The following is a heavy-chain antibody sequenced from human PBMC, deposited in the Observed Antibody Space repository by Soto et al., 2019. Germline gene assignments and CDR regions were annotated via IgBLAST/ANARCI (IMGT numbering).Heavy chain of an antibody. D-gene: IGHD2-15*01. CDR3: XXDLGYCNSSGCFRNWFDP. CDR1: GYSFRTHG. V-gene: IGHV1-18*01. Sequence: QVQLVQSGAEVKTPGASVKVSCRASGYSFRTHGISWVRQAPGQGLEWMGWISTYDDKTNFPQKFQGRITMTTDTSTSTAYMELRSLRSDDXXXXXXXXDLGYCNSSGCFRNWFDPWGQGTLVTVSS. CDR2: ISTYDDKT. J-gene: IGHJ5*02.